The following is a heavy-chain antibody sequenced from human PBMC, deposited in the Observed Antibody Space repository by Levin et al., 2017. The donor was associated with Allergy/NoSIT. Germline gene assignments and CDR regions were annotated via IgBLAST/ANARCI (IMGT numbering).Heavy chain of an antibody. Sequence: GESLKISCAASGFSFSDYYMSWIRQAPGKGLEWISYISSSGSPIYYADSVKGRFTISRDNAKNSLYLQMNSLRAEDTAVYFCARDRMITFGGVVVRDAFDIWGQGTMVTVSS. D-gene: IGHD3-16*02. CDR2: ISSSGSPI. V-gene: IGHV3-11*01. CDR3: ARDRMITFGGVVVRDAFDI. CDR1: GFSFSDYY. J-gene: IGHJ3*02.